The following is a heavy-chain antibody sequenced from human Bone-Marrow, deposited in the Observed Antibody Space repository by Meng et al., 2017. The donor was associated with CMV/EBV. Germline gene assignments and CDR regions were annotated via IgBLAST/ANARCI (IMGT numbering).Heavy chain of an antibody. CDR1: EFTFSYYS. V-gene: IGHV3-21*01. D-gene: IGHD3-22*01. Sequence: GGSLRLSCAASEFTFSYYSMNWVRQAPGKGLEWVSSITSSSSQTFYADSVRGRFTISRDNAKNSLYLQMNSLRDEDTAVYYCTRDVYDSSGYYYWDYWGQGTLVTVS. J-gene: IGHJ4*02. CDR3: TRDVYDSSGYYYWDY. CDR2: ITSSSSQT.